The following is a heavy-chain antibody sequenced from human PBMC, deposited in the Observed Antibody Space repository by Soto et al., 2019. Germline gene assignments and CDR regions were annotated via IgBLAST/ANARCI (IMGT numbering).Heavy chain of an antibody. J-gene: IGHJ6*02. Sequence: SVMVSCKTSAGTFSSYAISWVQQAPGQGLEWMGGIIPIFGTANYAQKFQGRVTLTADESTSTAYMELSSLRSEDTAVYYCARAVVPAAIPDPYYYYGMDVWGQGTTVTV. V-gene: IGHV1-69*13. CDR3: ARAVVPAAIPDPYYYYGMDV. CDR1: AGTFSSYA. D-gene: IGHD2-2*01. CDR2: IIPIFGTA.